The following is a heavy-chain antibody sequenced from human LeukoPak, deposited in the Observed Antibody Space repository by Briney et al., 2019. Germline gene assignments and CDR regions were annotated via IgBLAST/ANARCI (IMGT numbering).Heavy chain of an antibody. V-gene: IGHV3-74*01. CDR1: GFSFSYYW. J-gene: IGHJ4*02. D-gene: IGHD3-9*01. CDR3: ARDGPYGILTGYPGDY. Sequence: PGGSLRLSCAASGFSFSYYWMHWVRQVPGKGLVWVSRVNNDGSITSYADSVKGRFTISRDNAKNTLFLQMNSLRADDTAVYYCARDGPYGILTGYPGDYWGRGTLVTVSS. CDR2: VNNDGSIT.